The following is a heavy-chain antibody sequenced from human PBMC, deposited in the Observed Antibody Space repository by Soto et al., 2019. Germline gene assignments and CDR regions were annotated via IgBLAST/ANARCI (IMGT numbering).Heavy chain of an antibody. D-gene: IGHD3-9*01. Sequence: QVQLQESGPGLVKPSETLSLTCTVSGGSISSYYWSWIRQPPGKGLEWIGYIYYSGSTNYNPSLKRRVTISVDTSKNQFSLKLSSVTAADTAVYYCARDSRILTGYYYYYYGMDVWGQGTTVTVSS. J-gene: IGHJ6*02. CDR1: GGSISSYY. CDR3: ARDSRILTGYYYYYYGMDV. V-gene: IGHV4-59*01. CDR2: IYYSGST.